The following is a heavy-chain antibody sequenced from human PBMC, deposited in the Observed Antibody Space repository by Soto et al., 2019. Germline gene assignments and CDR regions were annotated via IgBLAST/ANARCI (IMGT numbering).Heavy chain of an antibody. CDR3: ARSRRYNWNGYDYGMDV. Sequence: GASVKVSCKASGGTFSSYAISWVRQAPGQGLEWMGGIIPIFGTANYAQKFQGRVTITADESTSTAYMELSSLRSEDTAVYYCARSRRYNWNGYDYGMDVWGQGTTVTVSS. CDR1: GGTFSSYA. CDR2: IIPIFGTA. V-gene: IGHV1-69*13. D-gene: IGHD1-20*01. J-gene: IGHJ6*02.